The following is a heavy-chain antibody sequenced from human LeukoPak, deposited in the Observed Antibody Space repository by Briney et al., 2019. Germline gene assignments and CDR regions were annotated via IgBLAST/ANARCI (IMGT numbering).Heavy chain of an antibody. V-gene: IGHV4-59*01. J-gene: IGHJ4*02. CDR1: GGSISSYY. CDR2: IYYSGST. CDR3: ARSYSSGFFDY. Sequence: PSETLSLTCIVSGGSISSYYWSWIRQPPGKGLEWIGYIYYSGSTNYNPSLKSRVTISVDTSKNQFSLRLISVTSADTVVYYCARSYSSGFFDYWGQGTLVTVSS. D-gene: IGHD6-25*01.